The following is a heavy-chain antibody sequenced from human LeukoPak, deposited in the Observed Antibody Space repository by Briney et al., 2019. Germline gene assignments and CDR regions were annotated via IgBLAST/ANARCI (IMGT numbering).Heavy chain of an antibody. J-gene: IGHJ3*02. D-gene: IGHD6-13*01. CDR1: GDSVSSNMAA. CDR3: ATGSAAGTAFAI. Sequence: SQTLSLTCAISGDSVSSNMAAWNWIRQSPSRGLEWLGRTYYTSKWYNEYAVSVKSRIEINPDTSKNHVSLQLNSVTPDDTAVYYCATGSAAGTAFAIWGLGTMVTVSS. CDR2: TYYTSKWYN. V-gene: IGHV6-1*01.